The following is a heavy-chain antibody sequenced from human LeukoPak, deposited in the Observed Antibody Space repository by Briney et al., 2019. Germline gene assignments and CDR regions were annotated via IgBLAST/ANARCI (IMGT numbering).Heavy chain of an antibody. D-gene: IGHD3-22*01. CDR1: TSR. CDR3: ARDLWNFYDDSGYNRDFDS. Sequence: GASVKVSCKATSRISWVRQAPGQGLEWMGWIGTYGGDTYYAQKFQGRITVTTDTSTSTVYKELRNLRSDDTAVYYCARDLWNFYDDSGYNRDFDSWGQGTLVTVSS. CDR2: IGTYGGDT. V-gene: IGHV1-18*01. J-gene: IGHJ5*01.